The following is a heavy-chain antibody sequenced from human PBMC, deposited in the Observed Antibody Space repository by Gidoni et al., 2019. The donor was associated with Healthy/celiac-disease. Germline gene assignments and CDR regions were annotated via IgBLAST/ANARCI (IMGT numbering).Heavy chain of an antibody. CDR3: THGGQLVDFDY. V-gene: IGHV3-49*04. Sequence: EVQLVESGGGLVQPGRSLRLSCTASGFTFGDYAMSWVRQAPGKGLEWVGFMRSKAYGGKTEYAASVKGRFTISRDDSKSIAYLQMNSLKTEDTAVYYCTHGGQLVDFDYWGQGTLVTVSS. CDR2: MRSKAYGGKT. CDR1: GFTFGDYA. J-gene: IGHJ4*02. D-gene: IGHD6-6*01.